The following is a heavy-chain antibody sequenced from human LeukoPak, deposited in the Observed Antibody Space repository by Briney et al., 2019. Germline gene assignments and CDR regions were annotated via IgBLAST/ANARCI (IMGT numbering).Heavy chain of an antibody. V-gene: IGHV3-7*01. CDR2: IKQDGSEK. D-gene: IGHD6-19*01. Sequence: GGSLRLSCAASGFTFSSYWVSWVRQAPGKGLEWVANIKQDGSEKYYVDSVKGRFTISRDNARDSLYLQMNSLRDDDTSVYFCARDASALYWGRGTLVTVSS. CDR1: GFTFSSYW. CDR3: ARDASALY. J-gene: IGHJ4*02.